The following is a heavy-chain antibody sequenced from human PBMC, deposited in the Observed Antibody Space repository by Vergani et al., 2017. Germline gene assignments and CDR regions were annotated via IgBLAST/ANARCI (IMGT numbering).Heavy chain of an antibody. CDR2: IWYDGSNK. J-gene: IGHJ3*02. CDR3: ARDQGGEMATISAFDI. D-gene: IGHD5-24*01. CDR1: GFTFSSYG. V-gene: IGHV3-33*01. Sequence: QVQLVESGGGVVQPGRSLRLSCAASGFTFSSYGMHWVRQAPGKGLEWVAVIWYDGSNKYYADSVKGRFTISRDNSKNTLYLQMNSLRAEDTAVYYCARDQGGEMATISAFDIWGQGTMVTVSS.